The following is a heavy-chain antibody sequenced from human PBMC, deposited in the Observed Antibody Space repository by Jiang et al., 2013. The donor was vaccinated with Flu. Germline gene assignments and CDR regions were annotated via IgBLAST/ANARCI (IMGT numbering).Heavy chain of an antibody. CDR3: ATDSGRWLQMGRRYWYFDL. CDR1: GYTLTELS. Sequence: SGAEVKKPGASVKVSCKVSGYTLTELSMHWVRQAPGKGLEWMGGFDPEDGETIYAQKFQGRVTMTEDTSTDTAYMELSSLRSEDTAVYYCATDSGRWLQMGRRYWYFDLWGRGTLVTVSS. V-gene: IGHV1-24*01. D-gene: IGHD5-24*01. CDR2: FDPEDGET. J-gene: IGHJ2*01.